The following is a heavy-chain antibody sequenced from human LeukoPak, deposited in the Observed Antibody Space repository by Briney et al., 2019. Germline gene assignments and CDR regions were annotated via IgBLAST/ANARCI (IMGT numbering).Heavy chain of an antibody. Sequence: GGSLRLSCAASGFTFSNYNMNWVRQAPGKGLEWVSSISSSGTYIYYADSVMGRFTISRDNAKNSLYLQMNSLRAEDTAMYYCARDWNTWNHPSFDYWGQGTLVTVSS. CDR3: ARDWNTWNHPSFDY. D-gene: IGHD1-20*01. CDR2: ISSSGTYI. CDR1: GFTFSNYN. V-gene: IGHV3-21*01. J-gene: IGHJ4*02.